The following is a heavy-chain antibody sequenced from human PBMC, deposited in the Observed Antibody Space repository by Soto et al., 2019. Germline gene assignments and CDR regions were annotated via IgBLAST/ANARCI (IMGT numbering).Heavy chain of an antibody. D-gene: IGHD2-15*01. V-gene: IGHV4-59*01. CDR3: ARLYCICGSGYFRREWFAL. CDR2: IYYSGST. J-gene: IGHJ5*02. Sequence: LSLTCTVSGGSIRSYYWSWIRQPPGKGLEWIGYIYYSGSTNYNPSLKSRVTISVDTSKNQFSLKLSSVTAADTAVYYCARLYCICGSGYFRREWFALWGQGTLVTVSS. CDR1: GGSIRSYY.